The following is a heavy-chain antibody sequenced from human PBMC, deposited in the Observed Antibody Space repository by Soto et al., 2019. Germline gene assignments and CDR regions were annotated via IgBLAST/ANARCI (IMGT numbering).Heavy chain of an antibody. CDR1: GGTFSSYA. CDR2: IIPIFGTA. CDR3: AGDSSSWYNWFDP. J-gene: IGHJ5*02. Sequence: SSVKVSCKATGGTFSSYAISLVLQAPGQGLEWMGGIIPIFGTANYAQKFQGRVTITADKSTSTAYMELSSLRSEDTAVYYCAGDSSSWYNWFDPWGQGTLVTVSS. V-gene: IGHV1-69*06. D-gene: IGHD6-13*01.